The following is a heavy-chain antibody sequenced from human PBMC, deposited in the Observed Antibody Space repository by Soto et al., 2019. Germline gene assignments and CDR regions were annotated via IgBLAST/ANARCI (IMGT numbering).Heavy chain of an antibody. CDR1: GFTFSSYS. V-gene: IGHV3-21*01. J-gene: IGHJ6*02. CDR2: ISSSSSYI. CDR3: ARDPLHGDYDYYYGMDG. Sequence: EVQLVESGGGLVKPGGSLRLSCAASGFTFSSYSMNWVRQAPGKGLEWVSSISSSSSYIYYADSVKGRFTISRDNAQNALYLHRNSLRAEDTAVYYCARDPLHGDYDYYYGMDGWCQGPTFTVSS. D-gene: IGHD4-17*01.